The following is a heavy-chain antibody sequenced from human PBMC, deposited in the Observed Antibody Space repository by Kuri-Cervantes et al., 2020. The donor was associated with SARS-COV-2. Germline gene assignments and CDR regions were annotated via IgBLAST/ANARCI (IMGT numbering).Heavy chain of an antibody. V-gene: IGHV1-69*05. D-gene: IGHD3-9*01. CDR3: AGTFFYYDILTGYYSY. CDR1: GGTFSSYA. J-gene: IGHJ4*02. CDR2: IIPIFGTA. Sequence: SVKVSCKASGGTFSSYAISWVRQAPGQGLEWMGGIIPIFGTANYAQKFQGRVTITTDESTSTAYMELSSLRSEDTAVYYCAGTFFYYDILTGYYSYWGQGTLVTVSS.